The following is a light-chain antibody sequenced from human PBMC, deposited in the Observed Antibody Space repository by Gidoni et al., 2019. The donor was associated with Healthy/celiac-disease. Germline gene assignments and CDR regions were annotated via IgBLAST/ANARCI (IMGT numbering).Light chain of an antibody. V-gene: IGKV3-20*01. Sequence: IVLTQSPCTLSLSPGERATLSCRASQSVSSSYLAWYQQKPGQAPRLLIDGASSRATGIPDRFSGSGSGTDFTLTISRLEPEDCAVYYCQQDGSSRWTFGQGTKVEIK. CDR2: GAS. CDR1: QSVSSSY. J-gene: IGKJ1*01. CDR3: QQDGSSRWT.